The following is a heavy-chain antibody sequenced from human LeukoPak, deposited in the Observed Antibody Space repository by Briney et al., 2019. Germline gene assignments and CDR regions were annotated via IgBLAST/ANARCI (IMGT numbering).Heavy chain of an antibody. CDR2: IYYSGST. D-gene: IGHD3-3*01. J-gene: IGHJ3*02. Sequence: PSETLSLTCTVSGGSFSSYYWSWIRQPPGKGLEWIGYIYYSGSTNYNPSLKSRVTISVDTSKNQFSLKLSSVTAADTAVYYCARGAYDFWSGPPDAFDIWGQGTMVTVSS. CDR1: GGSFSSYY. CDR3: ARGAYDFWSGPPDAFDI. V-gene: IGHV4-59*01.